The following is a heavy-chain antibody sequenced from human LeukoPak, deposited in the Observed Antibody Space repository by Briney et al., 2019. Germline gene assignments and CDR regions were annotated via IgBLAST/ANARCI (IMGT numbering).Heavy chain of an antibody. CDR2: IKSKTDGGIT. CDR1: GFTFSNAW. J-gene: IGHJ6*04. V-gene: IGHV3-15*01. D-gene: IGHD3-9*01. CDR3: TSKKMTPYDILTGYYYYYGMDV. Sequence: GGSLRLSCAASGFTFSNAWMSWVRQAPGKALECVGRIKSKTDGGITDYAAPVKGRFTISRDDSKNTLYLQMNSLKTEDTAVYYCTSKKMTPYDILTGYYYYYGMDVWGKGTTVTVSS.